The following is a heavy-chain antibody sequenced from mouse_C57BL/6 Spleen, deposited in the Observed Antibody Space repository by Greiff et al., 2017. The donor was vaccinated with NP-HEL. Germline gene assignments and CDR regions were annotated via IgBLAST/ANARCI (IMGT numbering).Heavy chain of an antibody. Sequence: QVPLQPPGAELVLPGASVKLSCKASGYTFPSYWMHWVKQRPGPGLEWIGEIDPSDSSTNYNQKFKGKSTLTVDKSSSTAYMQLSSLTSEDSAVYDCARSFYYGSSPDYWGQGTTRTVSS. CDR3: ARSFYYGSSPDY. CDR2: IDPSDSST. V-gene: IGHV1-69*01. J-gene: IGHJ2*01. D-gene: IGHD1-1*01. CDR1: GYTFPSYW.